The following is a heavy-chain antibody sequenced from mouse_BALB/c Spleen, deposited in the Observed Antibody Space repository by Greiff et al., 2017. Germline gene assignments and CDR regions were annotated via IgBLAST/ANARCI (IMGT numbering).Heavy chain of an antibody. CDR2: INPYNDGT. J-gene: IGHJ3*01. CDR3: ARDGFAY. Sequence: EVKLMESGPELVKPGASVKMSCKASGYTFTSYVMHWVKQKPGQGLEWIGYINPYNDGTKYNEKFKGKATLTSDKSSSTAYMELSSLTSEDSAVYYCARDGFAYWGQGTLVTVSA. CDR1: GYTFTSYV. V-gene: IGHV1-14*01.